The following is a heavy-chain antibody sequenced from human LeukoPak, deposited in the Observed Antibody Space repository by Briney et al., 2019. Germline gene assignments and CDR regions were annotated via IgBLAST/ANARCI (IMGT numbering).Heavy chain of an antibody. CDR2: IYTSGST. D-gene: IGHD4-17*01. Sequence: SETLSLTCTVSGGSISSGSYYWSWIRQPAGKGLEWIGRIYTSGSTNYNPSLKSRVTISVDTSKNQSSLKLSSVTAADTAVYYCAREATRAVTTPYIYYYYYYMDVWGKGTTVTISS. CDR1: GGSISSGSYY. J-gene: IGHJ6*03. CDR3: AREATRAVTTPYIYYYYYYMDV. V-gene: IGHV4-61*02.